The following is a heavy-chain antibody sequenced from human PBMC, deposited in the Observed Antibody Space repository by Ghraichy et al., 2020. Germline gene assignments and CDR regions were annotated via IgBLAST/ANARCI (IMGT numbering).Heavy chain of an antibody. CDR2: INQGGSGK. J-gene: IGHJ3*02. CDR3: ARDEI. CDR1: GFTFSASW. V-gene: IGHV3-7*01. Sequence: GGSLKLSCAASGFTFSASWMSWVRQASGRGLEWVANINQGGSGKNFGDSVKGRFTISRDNARNSLYLQMNSLRSEDTAIYYCARDEIWGQGTMVIVSS.